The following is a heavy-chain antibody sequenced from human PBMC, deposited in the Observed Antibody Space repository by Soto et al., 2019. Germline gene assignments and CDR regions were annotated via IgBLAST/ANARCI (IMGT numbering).Heavy chain of an antibody. Sequence: SETLSLTCAVYGGSSSGYYWSWIRQPPGKGLEWIGEINHSGSTNYNPSLKSRVTISVDTSKNQFSLKLSSVTAADTAVYYCARLRYSSGWYFEYWGQGTLVTVSS. CDR2: INHSGST. CDR3: ARLRYSSGWYFEY. D-gene: IGHD6-19*01. CDR1: GGSSSGYY. J-gene: IGHJ4*02. V-gene: IGHV4-34*01.